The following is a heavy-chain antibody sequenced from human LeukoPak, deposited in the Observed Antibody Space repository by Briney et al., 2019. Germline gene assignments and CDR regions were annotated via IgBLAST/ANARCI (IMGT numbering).Heavy chain of an antibody. V-gene: IGHV4-30-2*02. CDR1: GGSISSGGYY. J-gene: IGHJ6*03. Sequence: PSQTLSLTCTVSGGSISSGGYYWSWIRQPPGKGLEWIGYIYHSGSTYYNPSLKSRVTISVDTSKNQFSLKLSSVTAADTAVYYCARQGYPGYYYYMDVWGKGTTVTVSS. CDR3: ARQGYPGYYYYMDV. CDR2: IYHSGST. D-gene: IGHD6-13*01.